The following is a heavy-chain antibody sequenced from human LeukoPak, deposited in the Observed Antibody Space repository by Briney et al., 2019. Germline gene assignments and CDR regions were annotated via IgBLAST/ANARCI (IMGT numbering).Heavy chain of an antibody. V-gene: IGHV3-23*01. J-gene: IGHJ4*02. CDR2: ISVSGNT. D-gene: IGHD4-17*01. Sequence: GGSLRLSCAASGFIFNNYALSWVRQGPGKGLEWVSAISVSGNTYHADSVKGRFTISRDSSKNTLYLQMNSLRAGDAAVYYCAKGTVTGSEYWGQGTLVTVSS. CDR3: AKGTVTGSEY. CDR1: GFIFNNYA.